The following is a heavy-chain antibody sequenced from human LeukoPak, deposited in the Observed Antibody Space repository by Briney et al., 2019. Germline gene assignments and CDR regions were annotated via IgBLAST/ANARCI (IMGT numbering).Heavy chain of an antibody. V-gene: IGHV3-7*01. Sequence: GGSLRLSCEASGFSFSAAWMTWVRQAPGKGLEWVATIKNDGSDKYYVDSAKGRFTLSRDNAKNLVYLQMNSLRVGDTAVYYCVNLGYSDGGQGTLVTVSS. CDR3: VNLGYSD. CDR1: GFSFSAAW. D-gene: IGHD5-12*01. J-gene: IGHJ4*02. CDR2: IKNDGSDK.